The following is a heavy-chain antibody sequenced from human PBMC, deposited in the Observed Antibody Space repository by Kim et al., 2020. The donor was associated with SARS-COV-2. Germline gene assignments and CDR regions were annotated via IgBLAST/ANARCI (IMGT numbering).Heavy chain of an antibody. CDR2: ISAYNGDT. CDR3: ARGSPYYDFWGGYFPFDY. V-gene: IGHV1-18*01. J-gene: IGHJ4*02. Sequence: ASVKVSCTTSGYTFSNCGLSWVRQAPGQGLEWMGWISAYNGDTNYAQKFQGRVTLTTDTATRTAYMELRSLRSDDTAVYYCARGSPYYDFWGGYFPFDYWGQGTLVIVSP. CDR1: GYTFSNCG. D-gene: IGHD3-3*01.